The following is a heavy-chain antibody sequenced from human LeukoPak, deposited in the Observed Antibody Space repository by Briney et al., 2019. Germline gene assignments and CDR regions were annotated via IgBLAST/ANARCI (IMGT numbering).Heavy chain of an antibody. CDR3: TTDLGITMIRGVFVF. Sequence: GGSLRLSCAASGFTFSNAWMTWVRQAPGKGLEWVGRIKSRSDAGTTDYAAPVKGRFTISRDDSKNTLYPQMNSLKTEDTAVYYCTTDLGITMIRGVFVFWGQGTLVTVSS. D-gene: IGHD3-10*01. CDR2: IKSRSDAGTT. CDR1: GFTFSNAW. V-gene: IGHV3-15*01. J-gene: IGHJ4*02.